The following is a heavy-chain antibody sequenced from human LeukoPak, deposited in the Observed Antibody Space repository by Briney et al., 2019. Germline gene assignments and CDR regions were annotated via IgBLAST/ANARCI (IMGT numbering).Heavy chain of an antibody. CDR2: IYYSGST. J-gene: IGHJ4*02. CDR3: AREAPQLRLFDY. Sequence: PSETLSLTCTVSGGSISSGDYYWSWIHQPPGKGLEWIGYIYYSGSTYYNPSLKSRVTISVDTSKNQFSLKLSSVTAADTAVYYCAREAPQLRLFDYWGQGTLVTVSS. V-gene: IGHV4-30-4*08. CDR1: GGSISSGDYY. D-gene: IGHD2-2*01.